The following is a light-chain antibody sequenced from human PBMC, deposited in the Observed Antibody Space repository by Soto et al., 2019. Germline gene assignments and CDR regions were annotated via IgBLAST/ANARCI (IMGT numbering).Light chain of an antibody. J-gene: IGKJ3*01. V-gene: IGKV1-9*01. Sequence: DIQLTQSPSSLSASLGDRVTITCRASQGISSYLAWYQQKPGKAPKLLIYAASTWHSGVPSRFTGSGSGTDFTLTINSLQPEDFATYYCQQLNYYPLTFGPGTKVDI. CDR3: QQLNYYPLT. CDR2: AAS. CDR1: QGISSY.